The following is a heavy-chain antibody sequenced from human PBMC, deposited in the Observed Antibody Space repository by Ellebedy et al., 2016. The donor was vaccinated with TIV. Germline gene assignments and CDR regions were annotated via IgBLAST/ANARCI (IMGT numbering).Heavy chain of an antibody. CDR2: ISWNSGSI. Sequence: PGGSLRLSCAASGFTFDIYAMHWVRQAPGKGLEWVSGISWNSGSIAYADSVKGRFTISRDNAKNSLFLQMNSLRVEDTALYYCAKIVHPYSSSLVYGMDVWGQGTTVTVSS. CDR1: GFTFDIYA. D-gene: IGHD6-6*01. J-gene: IGHJ6*02. CDR3: AKIVHPYSSSLVYGMDV. V-gene: IGHV3-9*01.